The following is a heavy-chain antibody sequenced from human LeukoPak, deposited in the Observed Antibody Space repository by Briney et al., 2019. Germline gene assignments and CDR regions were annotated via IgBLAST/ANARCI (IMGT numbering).Heavy chain of an antibody. D-gene: IGHD2/OR15-2a*01. Sequence: SETLSLTCAVYGGSFSGYYWSWIRQPPGKGLEWIGEINNSGSTNYNPSLKSRVTISVDTSKDQFSLKLSSVTAADTAVYYCARVRKRIGYFDYWGQGTLVTVSS. CDR3: ARVRKRIGYFDY. CDR1: GGSFSGYY. J-gene: IGHJ4*02. CDR2: INNSGST. V-gene: IGHV4-34*01.